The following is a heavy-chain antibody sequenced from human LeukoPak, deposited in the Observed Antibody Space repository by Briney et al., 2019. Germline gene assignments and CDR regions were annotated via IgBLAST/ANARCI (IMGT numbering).Heavy chain of an antibody. Sequence: PGASVTVSCKASGYTFTGYYMHWVRQAPGQGLEWMGWINPNSGGTNYAQKFQGRVTMTRDTSISTAYMELSRLRSDDTAVYYCARGPDDYVWGSEVGSWFDPWGQGTLVTVSS. CDR2: INPNSGGT. V-gene: IGHV1-2*02. D-gene: IGHD3-16*01. J-gene: IGHJ5*02. CDR1: GYTFTGYY. CDR3: ARGPDDYVWGSEVGSWFDP.